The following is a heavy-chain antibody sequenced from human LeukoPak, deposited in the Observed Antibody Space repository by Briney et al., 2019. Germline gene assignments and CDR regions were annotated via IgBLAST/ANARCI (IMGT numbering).Heavy chain of an antibody. CDR1: GGSISSYY. J-gene: IGHJ4*02. V-gene: IGHV4-59*08. Sequence: TSETLSLTCTVSGGSISSYYWSWIRQPPGKGLEWIGYIYDSGSTNYNPPLKSRVTISVDTSKNQFSLKLSSVTAADTAVYYCARLGYGDYDIDYWGQGTLVTVSS. CDR2: IYDSGST. CDR3: ARLGYGDYDIDY. D-gene: IGHD4-17*01.